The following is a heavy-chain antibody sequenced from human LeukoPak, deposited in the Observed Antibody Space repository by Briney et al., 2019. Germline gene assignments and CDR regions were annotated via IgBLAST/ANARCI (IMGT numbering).Heavy chain of an antibody. CDR2: IKTDGTTI. CDR1: GFTFSNCW. V-gene: IGHV3-74*01. J-gene: IGHJ4*02. D-gene: IGHD2-8*02. CDR3: ARAPWNTG. Sequence: GGSLRLSCATSGFTFSNCWMHWVRQTPGEGLVWVANIKTDGTTIHYADSVKGRFTISRDNSKNRLYLEMNSLRVEDTAVYYCARAPWNTGWGQGTLVTVSS.